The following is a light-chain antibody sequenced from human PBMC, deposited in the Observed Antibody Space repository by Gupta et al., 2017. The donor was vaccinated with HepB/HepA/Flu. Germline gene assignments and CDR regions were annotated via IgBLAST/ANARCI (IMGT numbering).Light chain of an antibody. V-gene: IGLV2-23*02. J-gene: IGLJ3*02. Sequence: QSALTQPASVSGSPGQSITISCTGTSSDVGSYNLVSWYQQHPGKAPKLMIYEVNKRPSGVSNRFSGSKSGKTASLTISGLQAEDEADYYCCSYAGSSTWVFGGGTKLTVL. CDR1: SSDVGSYNL. CDR3: CSYAGSSTWV. CDR2: EVN.